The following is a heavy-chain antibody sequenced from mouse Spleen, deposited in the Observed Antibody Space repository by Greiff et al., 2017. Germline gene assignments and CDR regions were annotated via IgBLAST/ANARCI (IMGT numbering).Heavy chain of an antibody. CDR2: IDPANGNT. J-gene: IGHJ4*01. D-gene: IGHD1-2*01. Sequence: EVQLQQSGAELVKPGASVKLSCTASGFNIKDTYMHWVKQRPEQGLEWIGRIDPANGNTKYDPKFQGKATITADTSSNTAYLQLSSLTSEDTAVYYCASITYYAMDYWGQGTSVTVSS. CDR3: ASITYYAMDY. V-gene: IGHV14-3*02. CDR1: GFNIKDTY.